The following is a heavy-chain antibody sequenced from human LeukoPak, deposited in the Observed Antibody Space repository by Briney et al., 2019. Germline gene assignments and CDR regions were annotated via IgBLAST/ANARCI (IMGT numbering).Heavy chain of an antibody. CDR2: ISGNGGTT. D-gene: IGHD3-10*01. CDR1: GFTFSTYA. Sequence: GGSLRLSCTPSGFTFSTYAIIWVRQAPGKGLEWVSSISGNGGTTYYADSVKGRFIISRDNSKNTLHLQINSLRVEDTAKYYCARGRTGAGRYYLGYWGQGTLVTVSS. V-gene: IGHV3-23*01. J-gene: IGHJ4*02. CDR3: ARGRTGAGRYYLGY.